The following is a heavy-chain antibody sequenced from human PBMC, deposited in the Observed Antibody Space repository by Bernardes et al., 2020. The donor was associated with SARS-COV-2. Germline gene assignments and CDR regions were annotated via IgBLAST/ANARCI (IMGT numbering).Heavy chain of an antibody. Sequence: GGSLSLSCAASGYTFSSFWMHWVRQAPGKGLVWVSRIDNYGSTINYADSVKGRFTISRDNSRNTLYLQMNNLRAEDTAVYYCAIDVAGEHSTWGQGTLVTVSS. V-gene: IGHV3-74*01. D-gene: IGHD3-16*01. CDR1: GYTFSSFW. CDR2: IDNYGSTI. CDR3: AIDVAGEHST. J-gene: IGHJ5*02.